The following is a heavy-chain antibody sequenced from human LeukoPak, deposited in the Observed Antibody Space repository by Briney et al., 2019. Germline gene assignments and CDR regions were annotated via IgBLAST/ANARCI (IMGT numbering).Heavy chain of an antibody. CDR3: ARSGYSNFDY. D-gene: IGHD3-3*01. J-gene: IGHJ4*02. CDR1: GGSISSDSYY. Sequence: TSETLSLTCIVSGGSISSDSYYWSWIRQPAGKGLEWIGRVYTSGITNYNPSLKSRVTTSVDTSKNQFSLRLSSVTAADTAVYYCARSGYSNFDYWGQGTLVTVSS. CDR2: VYTSGIT. V-gene: IGHV4-61*02.